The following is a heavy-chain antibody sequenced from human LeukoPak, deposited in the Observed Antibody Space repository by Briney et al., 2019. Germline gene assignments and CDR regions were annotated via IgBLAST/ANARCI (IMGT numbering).Heavy chain of an antibody. J-gene: IGHJ4*02. D-gene: IGHD3-22*01. CDR1: GYSFTNYG. CDR2: ISAYNGNT. Sequence: ASVKVSCKASGYSFTNYGISWVRPAPGQGLEWMGWISAYNGNTNYAQKLQGRVTMTTDTSTSTGYMELRSLRSDDTAVYCCARGYYDSSGYSFDYWGQGTLVTVSS. CDR3: ARGYYDSSGYSFDY. V-gene: IGHV1-18*01.